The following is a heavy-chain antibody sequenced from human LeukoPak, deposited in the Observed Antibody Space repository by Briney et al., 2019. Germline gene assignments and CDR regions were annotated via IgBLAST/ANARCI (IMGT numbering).Heavy chain of an antibody. J-gene: IGHJ4*02. CDR2: IYYSGST. D-gene: IGHD5-12*01. CDR1: GGSISSYY. CDR3: ARGRLRQYSDY. Sequence: PSETLSLTCTVSGGSISSYYWSWIRQPPGKGLEWIGYIYYSGSTNYNPSLKSRVTISVDTSKNQFSLKLSSVTAADTAVYYCARGRLRQYSDYWGQGTLVTVSS. V-gene: IGHV4-59*08.